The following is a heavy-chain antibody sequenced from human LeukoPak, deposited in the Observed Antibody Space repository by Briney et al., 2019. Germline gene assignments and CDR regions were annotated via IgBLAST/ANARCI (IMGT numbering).Heavy chain of an antibody. Sequence: GGSLRLSCAASGFTCSSYAKSWVRQAPAKGLEWVSAISGSGGSTYYADSVKGRFTISRDNSKNTLYLQMNSLRAEDTAVYYCAKVREPQYYFDYWGQGTLVTVSS. J-gene: IGHJ4*02. CDR3: AKVREPQYYFDY. D-gene: IGHD1-26*01. CDR1: GFTCSSYA. CDR2: ISGSGGST. V-gene: IGHV3-23*01.